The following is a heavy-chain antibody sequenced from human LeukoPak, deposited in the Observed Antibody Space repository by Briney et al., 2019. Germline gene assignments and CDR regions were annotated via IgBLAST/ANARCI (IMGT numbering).Heavy chain of an antibody. Sequence: SETLSLTCTVSGGSISSGDYYWSWIRQPPGKGLEWIGCIYYSGSTYYNPSLKSRVTISVDTSKNQFSLKLSSVTAADTAVYYCARNLQTYYDILTGYYAPPFFDYWGQGTLVTVSS. CDR3: ARNLQTYYDILTGYYAPPFFDY. J-gene: IGHJ4*02. D-gene: IGHD3-9*01. CDR2: IYYSGST. V-gene: IGHV4-30-4*01. CDR1: GGSISSGDYY.